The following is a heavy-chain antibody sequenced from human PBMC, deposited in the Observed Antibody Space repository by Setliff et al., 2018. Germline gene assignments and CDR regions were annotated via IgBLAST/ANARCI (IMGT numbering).Heavy chain of an antibody. D-gene: IGHD2-2*01. CDR1: EFTFSSYG. CDR2: IKNKVNTFST. CDR3: ARVGYCDGPTCYPFDY. V-gene: IGHV3-72*01. J-gene: IGHJ4*02. Sequence: GGSLRLSCAASEFTFSSYGMYWVRQAPGKGLEWVGRIKNKVNTFSTQYAASVNGRFSISRDDSKSSLYLQMNSLKSEDTAVYYCARVGYCDGPTCYPFDYWGPGTLVTVSS.